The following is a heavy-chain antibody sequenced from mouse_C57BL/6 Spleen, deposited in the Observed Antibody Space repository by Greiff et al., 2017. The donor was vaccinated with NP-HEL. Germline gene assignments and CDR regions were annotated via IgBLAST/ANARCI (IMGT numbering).Heavy chain of an antibody. D-gene: IGHD2-12*01. Sequence: EVQVVESGGGLVQPGGSLKLSCAASGFTFSDYYMYWVRQTPEKRLEWVAYISNGGGSTYYPDTVKGRFTISRDNAKNTLYLQMSRLKSEDTAMYYCARPPSYDSYWYFDVWGTGTTVTVSS. CDR1: GFTFSDYY. CDR2: ISNGGGST. J-gene: IGHJ1*03. V-gene: IGHV5-12*01. CDR3: ARPPSYDSYWYFDV.